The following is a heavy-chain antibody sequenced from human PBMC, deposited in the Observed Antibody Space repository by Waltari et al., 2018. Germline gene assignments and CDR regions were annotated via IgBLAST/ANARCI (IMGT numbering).Heavy chain of an antibody. CDR2: INHSGST. CDR1: GGSFRGYY. Sequence: QVQLQQWGAGLLKPSETLSLTCAVYGGSFRGYYWIWIRQPPGKGLEWIGEINHSGSTNYNPSLKSRITISVDTSKSQFSLKLSSVTAADTAVYYCARDRGLRRLSTFEIWGQGTMVTVSS. V-gene: IGHV4-34*01. D-gene: IGHD3-16*02. J-gene: IGHJ3*02. CDR3: ARDRGLRRLSTFEI.